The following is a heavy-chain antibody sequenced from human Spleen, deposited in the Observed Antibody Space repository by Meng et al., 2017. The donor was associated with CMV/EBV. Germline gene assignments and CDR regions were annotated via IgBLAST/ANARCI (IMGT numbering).Heavy chain of an antibody. J-gene: IGHJ4*02. CDR3: ARAPTLIVVALGVYFDC. CDR1: DTFTGYY. CDR2: VNPNSGGT. Sequence: DTFTGYYIHWVRQAPGQRREWMGWVNPNSGGTNYAQKFQGRVTMTRDTSIGTAYMELSRLTSDDTAVYYCARAPTLIVVALGVYFDCWGQGTLVTVSS. V-gene: IGHV1-2*02. D-gene: IGHD3-22*01.